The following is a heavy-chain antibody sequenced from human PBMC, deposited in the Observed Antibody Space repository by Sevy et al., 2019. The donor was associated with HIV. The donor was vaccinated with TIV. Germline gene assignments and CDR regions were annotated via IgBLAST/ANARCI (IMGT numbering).Heavy chain of an antibody. CDR2: INHSGST. V-gene: IGHV4-34*01. CDR1: GGSFSGYY. D-gene: IGHD3-3*01. Sequence: SETLSLTCAVYGGSFSGYYWSWIRQPPGKGLEWIGEINHSGSTNYNPSLKSRVTISVDTSKNQFSLKLSSVTAAETAVYYCARAPVLRFLEWAGYYYGMDVWGQGTTVTVSS. CDR3: ARAPVLRFLEWAGYYYGMDV. J-gene: IGHJ6*02.